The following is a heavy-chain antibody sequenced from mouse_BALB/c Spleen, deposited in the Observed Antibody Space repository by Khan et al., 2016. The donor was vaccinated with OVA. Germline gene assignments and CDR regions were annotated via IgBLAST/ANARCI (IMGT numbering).Heavy chain of an antibody. Sequence: EVQLQESGPGLVKPSQSLSLTCSVTGYSITSGYFWNWIRQFPGNKLEWMGYIRYDGNSNYNPSLKNRISITRDTSKNQFFLKLDSVTPEETATDYCARGGSSGPAWFAYWGQGTLVTVSA. CDR1: GYSITSGYF. J-gene: IGHJ3*01. CDR3: ARGGSSGPAWFAY. D-gene: IGHD3-1*01. V-gene: IGHV3-6*02. CDR2: IRYDGNS.